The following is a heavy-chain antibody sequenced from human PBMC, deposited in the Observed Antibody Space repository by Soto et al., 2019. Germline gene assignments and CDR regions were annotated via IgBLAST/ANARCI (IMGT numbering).Heavy chain of an antibody. CDR2: IYYSGNT. CDR3: ARHKDCSGGSCNAVGYYYGLDV. CDR1: GGSISSDY. V-gene: IGHV4-59*08. Sequence: PSETLSLTCTVSGGSISSDYWSWLRQSPGKGLEWIGYIYYSGNTKYNPSLESRVTISIDASKNQVSLNLRSVTAADTAVYYCARHKDCSGGSCNAVGYYYGLDVWGQGTTVTVSS. D-gene: IGHD2-15*01. J-gene: IGHJ6*02.